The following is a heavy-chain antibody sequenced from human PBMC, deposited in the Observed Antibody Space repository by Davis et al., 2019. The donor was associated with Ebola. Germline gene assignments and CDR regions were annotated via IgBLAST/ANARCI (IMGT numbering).Heavy chain of an antibody. V-gene: IGHV3-13*01. J-gene: IGHJ4*02. Sequence: PGGSLRLSCAASGFIFRIYDMHWVRQVPGKTLEWVSAIGTAGDTYYPASVKGRFTISRENARNSLYLQMNSLRTEDTAVYYCVRPAFGSHYFDYWGQGILVTVSS. D-gene: IGHD2-2*01. CDR3: VRPAFGSHYFDY. CDR2: IGTAGDT. CDR1: GFIFRIYD.